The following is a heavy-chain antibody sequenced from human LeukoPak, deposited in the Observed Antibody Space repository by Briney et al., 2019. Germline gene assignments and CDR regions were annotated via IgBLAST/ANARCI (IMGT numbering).Heavy chain of an antibody. Sequence: PSETLSLTCTVSGGSISSYYWSWIRQPPGKGLEWVGYISYSGSPNYNPSLRSRVTISLGTSKNHFSLKLTSVTAADTAVYYCAREQDDQNSNRRGRFDYGGRGTLVTVSS. V-gene: IGHV4-59*01. CDR3: AREQDDQNSNRRGRFDY. CDR1: GGSISSYY. D-gene: IGHD1-26*01. J-gene: IGHJ4*02. CDR2: ISYSGSP.